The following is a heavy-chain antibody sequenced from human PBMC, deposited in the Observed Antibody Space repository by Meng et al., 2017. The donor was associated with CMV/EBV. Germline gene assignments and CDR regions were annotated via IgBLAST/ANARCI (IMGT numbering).Heavy chain of an antibody. J-gene: IGHJ5*02. D-gene: IGHD2-15*01. CDR1: SDA. CDR3: AKDPRLGYCSGGSCSGGWFDP. V-gene: IGHV3-23*01. Sequence: SDAKSWVRQAPGKGLEWVSAISGSGSSTYYADSVKGRFTISRDNSKNTLYLQMNSLRAEDTAVYYCAKDPRLGYCSGGSCSGGWFDPWGQGTLVTVSS. CDR2: ISGSGSST.